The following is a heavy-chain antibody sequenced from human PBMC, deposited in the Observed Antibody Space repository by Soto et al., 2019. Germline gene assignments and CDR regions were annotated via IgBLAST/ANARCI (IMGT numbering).Heavy chain of an antibody. CDR1: GFTLSNYW. Sequence: EVQLVESGGVSVQPGGSLRLSCTASGFTLSNYWMHWVRQAPGKGLVWVSRINTDGSTTTYADSVKGRFTISRDNAKNTVCLQMNRLRDEDTAVYYCVRIKRVDGYTFGYWGKGTLVTVSS. V-gene: IGHV3-74*01. CDR3: VRIKRVDGYTFGY. D-gene: IGHD5-12*01. CDR2: INTDGSTT. J-gene: IGHJ4*02.